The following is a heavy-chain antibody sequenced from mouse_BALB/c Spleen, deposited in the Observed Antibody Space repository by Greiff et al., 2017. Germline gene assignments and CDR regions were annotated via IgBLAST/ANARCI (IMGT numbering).Heavy chain of an antibody. V-gene: IGHV14-4*02. CDR3: NARSYAMDY. J-gene: IGHJ4*01. CDR2: IDPENGDT. Sequence: EVQLQESGAELVRSGASVKLSCTASGFNIKDYYMHWVKQRPEQGLEWIGWIDPENGDTEYAPKFQGKATMTADTSSNTAYLQLSSLTSEDTAVYYCNARSYAMDYWGQGTSVTVSS. CDR1: GFNIKDYY.